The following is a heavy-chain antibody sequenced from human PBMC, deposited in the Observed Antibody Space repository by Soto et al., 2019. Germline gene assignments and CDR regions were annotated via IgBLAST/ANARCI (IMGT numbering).Heavy chain of an antibody. J-gene: IGHJ4*02. V-gene: IGHV4-4*07. CDR2: ISTSGTT. CDR1: GASISSYF. Sequence: SETLSLTCTVSGASISSYFWTWIRQPAGKGLDWIGRISTSGTTYYNPSLKSRVTISVDTSKNQFSLKLSSVTAADTAVYYCARPYFSSSSMFDYWGQGTLVTVSS. CDR3: ARPYFSSSSMFDY. D-gene: IGHD6-6*01.